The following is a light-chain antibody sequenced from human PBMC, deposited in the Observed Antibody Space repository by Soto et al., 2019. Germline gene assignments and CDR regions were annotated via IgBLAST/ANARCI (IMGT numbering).Light chain of an antibody. CDR1: QSVSSY. Sequence: EIVLTQSPATLSWSAGERATLSCLASQSVSSYLAWYQQKPGQAPRLLIYDASNRATGIPARFSGSGSGTDFTLTIISLEPEDFAVYYCQQRSNWPPITFGQGTRLEIK. V-gene: IGKV3-11*01. CDR3: QQRSNWPPIT. J-gene: IGKJ5*01. CDR2: DAS.